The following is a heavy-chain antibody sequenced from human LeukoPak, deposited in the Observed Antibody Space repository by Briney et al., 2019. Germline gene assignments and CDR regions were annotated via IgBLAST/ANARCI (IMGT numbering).Heavy chain of an antibody. CDR3: ARGAPSDY. V-gene: IGHV4-59*08. J-gene: IGHJ4*02. CDR1: GGSISSYY. CDR2: IYYSGKT. Sequence: SETLSLTCTGSGGSISSYYWNWIRQPPGKGLEWIGYIYYSGKTYYNPSLKSRVTISVDTSKNQFSLKLSSVTAADTAVYLCARGAPSDYWGQGTLVTVSS.